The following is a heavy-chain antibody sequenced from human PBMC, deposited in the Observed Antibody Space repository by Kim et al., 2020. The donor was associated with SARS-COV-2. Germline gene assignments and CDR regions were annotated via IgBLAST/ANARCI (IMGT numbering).Heavy chain of an antibody. V-gene: IGHV4-39*01. Sequence: SETLSLTCTVSGGSISSSSYYWGWIRQPPGKGREWIGSIYYSGSTYYNPSLKSRVTISVDTSKNQFSLKLSSVTAADTAVYYCARQRYCSGGSCYPGVVFDYWGQGTLVTVSS. CDR2: IYYSGST. CDR3: ARQRYCSGGSCYPGVVFDY. J-gene: IGHJ4*02. D-gene: IGHD2-15*01. CDR1: GGSISSSSYY.